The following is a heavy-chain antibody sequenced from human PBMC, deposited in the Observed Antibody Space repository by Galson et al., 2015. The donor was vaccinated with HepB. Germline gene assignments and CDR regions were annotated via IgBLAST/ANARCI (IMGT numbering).Heavy chain of an antibody. CDR3: VKARDPDNSGWFLDQ. CDR1: GFTFNSYV. J-gene: IGHJ4*02. CDR2: ISHDGNNK. Sequence: SLRLSCAASGFTFNSYVMHWVRQAPGKGLAWVAVISHDGNNKIYADSVKGRFTISRDSSKNTLFLQMNSLRAEDTALYYCVKARDPDNSGWFLDQWGQGTLVTVSS. D-gene: IGHD6-19*01. V-gene: IGHV3-30*18.